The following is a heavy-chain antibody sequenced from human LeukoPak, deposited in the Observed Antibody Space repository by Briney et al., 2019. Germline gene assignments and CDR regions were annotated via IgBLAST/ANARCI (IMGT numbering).Heavy chain of an antibody. J-gene: IGHJ1*01. CDR2: IKQDGSEK. CDR1: GFTFSSYW. CDR3: ASVGNIYYYDTGAEYFQH. Sequence: GGSLRLSCAASGFTFSSYWMSWVRQAPGKGLEWVANIKQDGSEKYYVDSVKGRFTIARDNAKNSLYLQMNSLIAENTAVYYCASVGNIYYYDTGAEYFQHWGQGALVTVSS. V-gene: IGHV3-7*01. D-gene: IGHD3-22*01.